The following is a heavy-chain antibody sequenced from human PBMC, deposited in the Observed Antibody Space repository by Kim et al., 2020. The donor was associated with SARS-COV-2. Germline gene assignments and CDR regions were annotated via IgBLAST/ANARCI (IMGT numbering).Heavy chain of an antibody. V-gene: IGHV3-30*18. Sequence: GGSLRLSCAASGFTFSSYGMHWVRQAPGKGLEWVAVISYDGSNKYYADSVKGRFTISRDNSKNTLYLQMNSLRAEDTAVYYCAKLPPVRERIAARPSDWFDPWGQGTLVTVSS. CDR1: GFTFSSYG. D-gene: IGHD6-6*01. J-gene: IGHJ5*02. CDR3: AKLPPVRERIAARPSDWFDP. CDR2: ISYDGSNK.